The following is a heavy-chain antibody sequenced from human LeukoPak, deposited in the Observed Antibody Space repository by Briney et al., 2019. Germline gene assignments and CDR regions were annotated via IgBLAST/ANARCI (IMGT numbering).Heavy chain of an antibody. CDR2: INYSGTS. D-gene: IGHD2-8*01. V-gene: IGHV4-39*07. Sequence: SETLSLTCTVSGGSIRRSSFYWGWIRQLPGKGLEWIGNINYSGTSYYNPSLKSRVTISVDTSKNQFSLKLSSVTAADTAVYCCARVYANKVNWFDPWGQGTLVTVSS. CDR3: ARVYANKVNWFDP. CDR1: GGSIRRSSFY. J-gene: IGHJ5*02.